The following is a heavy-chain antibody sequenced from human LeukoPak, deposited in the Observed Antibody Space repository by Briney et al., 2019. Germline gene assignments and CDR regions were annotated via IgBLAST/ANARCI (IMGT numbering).Heavy chain of an antibody. CDR1: GGSISSYY. V-gene: IGHV4-59*04. D-gene: IGHD5/OR15-5a*01. Sequence: SETLSLTCTVSGGSISSYYWSWIRQPPGKGLEWIGYIYYSGSTYYNPSLKSRVTISVDTSKNQFSLKLSSVTAADTAVYYCASVSPGSSIYYYYYMDVWGKGTTVTVSS. CDR2: IYYSGST. CDR3: ASVSPGSSIYYYYYMDV. J-gene: IGHJ6*03.